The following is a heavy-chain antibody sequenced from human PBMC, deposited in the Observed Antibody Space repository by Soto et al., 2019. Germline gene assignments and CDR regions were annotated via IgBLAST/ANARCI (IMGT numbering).Heavy chain of an antibody. CDR3: ARDHPHSYGVYYFDY. CDR1: GGSISSNTYY. Sequence: PSETLSLTCTVSGGSISSNTYYWGWIRQPPGKGLEWIGSIYYSGSTHYNPSLKSRVTISVDTSENQFSLKLSSVTAADTAVYYCARDHPHSYGVYYFDYWGQGTPVTVSS. V-gene: IGHV4-39*02. CDR2: IYYSGST. D-gene: IGHD5-18*01. J-gene: IGHJ4*02.